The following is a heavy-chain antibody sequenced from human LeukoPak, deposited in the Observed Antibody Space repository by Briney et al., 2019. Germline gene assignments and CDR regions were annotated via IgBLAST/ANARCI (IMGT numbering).Heavy chain of an antibody. V-gene: IGHV3-23*01. CDR3: AKVLLDYYGSGSYSNFDY. Sequence: GGSLRLSCAASGFTFSSYAMSWVRQAPGKGLEWVSAISGSGGSTYYADSVKGRFTISRDNSKNTLYLQMNSLRAEDTAVYYCAKVLLDYYGSGSYSNFDYWGQGTLVTVSS. CDR1: GFTFSSYA. CDR2: ISGSGGST. J-gene: IGHJ4*02. D-gene: IGHD3-10*01.